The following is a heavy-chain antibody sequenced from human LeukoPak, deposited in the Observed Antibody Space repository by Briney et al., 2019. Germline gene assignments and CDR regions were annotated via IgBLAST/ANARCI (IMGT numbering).Heavy chain of an antibody. D-gene: IGHD2-21*02. CDR3: AKDATYCGGDCYSNWFDP. CDR2: ISGSGGST. V-gene: IGHV3-23*01. CDR1: GFTFSSYA. Sequence: GGSLRLSCAASGFTFSSYAMSWVRQAPGKGLEWVSAISGSGGSTYYADSVKGRFTISRDNSKNTLYLQMNSLRAEDTAVYYCAKDATYCGGDCYSNWFDPWGQGTLVTVSS. J-gene: IGHJ5*02.